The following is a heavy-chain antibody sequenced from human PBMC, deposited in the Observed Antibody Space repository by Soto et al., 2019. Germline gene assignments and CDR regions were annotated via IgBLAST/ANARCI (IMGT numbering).Heavy chain of an antibody. J-gene: IGHJ5*02. CDR3: ASFQDGSKYWFDP. D-gene: IGHD6-13*01. CDR2: IIPMFGST. CDR1: GGTFSSHV. V-gene: IGHV1-69*01. Sequence: QVQLVQSGAEVKKPGSSVKVSCKASGGTFSSHVVTWVRQAPGQGLEWMGGIIPMFGSTMYAQNFQGRVTITADESTSTVYMELNSLRSEDTAMYYCASFQDGSKYWFDPWGQGTLVTVSS.